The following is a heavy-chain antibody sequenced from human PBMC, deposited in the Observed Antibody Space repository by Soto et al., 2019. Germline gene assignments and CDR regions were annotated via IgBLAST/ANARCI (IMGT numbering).Heavy chain of an antibody. J-gene: IGHJ6*02. CDR3: ARQGSGSEYPQYFYYGMDV. CDR1: GYVFTSYG. V-gene: IGHV1-2*02. Sequence: VQLVQSGAEVKKPGASVKVSCKASGYVFTSYGLSWVRQAPGQGLEWMGWINPNSGVANYAQKFQGRVTMTRDTSINTVYMELTKMRSEDTTIYYCARQGSGSEYPQYFYYGMDVWGQGTTAAASS. CDR2: INPNSGVA. D-gene: IGHD5-12*01.